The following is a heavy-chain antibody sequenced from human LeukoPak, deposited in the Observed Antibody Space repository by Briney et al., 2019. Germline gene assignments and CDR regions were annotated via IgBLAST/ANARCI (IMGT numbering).Heavy chain of an antibody. CDR1: GGSFSGYY. Sequence: PSETLSLTCAVYGGSFSGYYWSWNRQPPGKGLEWIGSIYYSGSTYYNPSLKSRVTISVDTSKNQFSLKLSSVTAADTAVYYCARHSHRRNAFDIWGQGTMVTVSS. J-gene: IGHJ3*02. CDR3: ARHSHRRNAFDI. CDR2: IYYSGST. V-gene: IGHV4-34*01.